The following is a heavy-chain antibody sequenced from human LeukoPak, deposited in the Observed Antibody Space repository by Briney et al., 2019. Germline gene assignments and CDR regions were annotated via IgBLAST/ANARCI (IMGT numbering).Heavy chain of an antibody. CDR3: ARVVPAATNNWFDP. D-gene: IGHD2-2*01. CDR1: GYTFTSYA. V-gene: IGHV7-4-1*02. CDR2: INTNTGNP. Sequence: ASVKVSCKASGYTFTSYAMNWVRQAPGQGLEWMGWINTNTGNPTYTQGFTGRFVFSLDTSVSTAYLQISSLKAEDTAVYYCARVVPAATNNWFDPWGQGTLVTVSS. J-gene: IGHJ5*02.